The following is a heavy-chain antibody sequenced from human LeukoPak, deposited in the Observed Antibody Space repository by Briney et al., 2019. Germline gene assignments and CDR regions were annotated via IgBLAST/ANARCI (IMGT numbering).Heavy chain of an antibody. D-gene: IGHD5-18*01. CDR3: VRGYSYGWFDP. J-gene: IGHJ5*02. Sequence: GGSLRLSCAASGFTFSTYGMSWVRQAPGKGLEWVSAISNSGGSTHYADSVKGRFTISRDNSKNTLYLQMNSLRADDTAVYYCVRGYSYGWFDPWGQGTLVTVSS. CDR1: GFTFSTYG. CDR2: ISNSGGST. V-gene: IGHV3-23*01.